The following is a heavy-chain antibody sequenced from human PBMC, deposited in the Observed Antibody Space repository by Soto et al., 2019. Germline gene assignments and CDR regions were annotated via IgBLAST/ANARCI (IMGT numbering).Heavy chain of an antibody. CDR3: AREGRAYDSSGYSSWFDP. V-gene: IGHV1-69*14. CDR2: IIPIFGTA. CDR1: GGTFSSYA. D-gene: IGHD3-22*01. Sequence: QVQLVQSGAEVKKPGSSVKVSCKASGGTFSSYAISWVRQAPGQGLEWMGGIIPIFGTANYAQKFQGRVTITAENATTTAYMERRSMRSKDTAVYDCAREGRAYDSSGYSSWFDPWGQGTLVTVSS. J-gene: IGHJ5*02.